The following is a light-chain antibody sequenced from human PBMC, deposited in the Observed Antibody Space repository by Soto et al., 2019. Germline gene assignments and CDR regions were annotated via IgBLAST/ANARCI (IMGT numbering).Light chain of an antibody. CDR2: GAS. Sequence: EIVLTQSPGTLSLSPGEGATLSCRASQSVRSSYIAWYEQRPGQAPRLPXYGASSRATGIPDRFSGSGSATDFTLTIXXMEPEDFAVDYCQQYGSSPWTFGQGTKVDIK. CDR3: QQYGSSPWT. CDR1: QSVRSSY. J-gene: IGKJ1*01. V-gene: IGKV3-20*01.